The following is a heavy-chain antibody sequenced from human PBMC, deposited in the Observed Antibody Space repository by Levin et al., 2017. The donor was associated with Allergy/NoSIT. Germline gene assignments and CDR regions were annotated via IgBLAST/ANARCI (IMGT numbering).Heavy chain of an antibody. V-gene: IGHV1-2*02. Sequence: ASVKVSCKASGYTFTGYYMHWVRQAPGQGLEWMGWINPNSGGTNYAQKFQGRVTMTRDTSISTAYMELSRLRSDDTAVYYCARPLHAAAAGNPPLDWGRGTLVTVSS. D-gene: IGHD6-13*01. J-gene: IGHJ4*02. CDR1: GYTFTGYY. CDR2: INPNSGGT. CDR3: ARPLHAAAAGNPPLD.